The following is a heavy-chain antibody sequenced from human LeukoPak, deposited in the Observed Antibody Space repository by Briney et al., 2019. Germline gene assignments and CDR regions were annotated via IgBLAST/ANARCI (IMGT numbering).Heavy chain of an antibody. V-gene: IGHV3-33*01. Sequence: GGSLRLSCAASGFNFNYYGMDWVRQAPGKGLEWVAGIRYDGSNKWYGDSMKGRFTISRDNAKNSLYLQMNSLRVEDTAVYYCARDGDFDFWGQGIQVTVSS. D-gene: IGHD3-16*01. CDR1: GFNFNYYG. CDR2: IRYDGSNK. CDR3: ARDGDFDF. J-gene: IGHJ4*02.